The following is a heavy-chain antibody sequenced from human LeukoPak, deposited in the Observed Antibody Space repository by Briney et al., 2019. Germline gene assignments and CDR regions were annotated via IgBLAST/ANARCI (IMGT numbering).Heavy chain of an antibody. Sequence: SGTLSLTCTVSGGSISSSSYYWGWIRQPPGKGLEWIGSIYYSGSTYYNPSLKSRVTISVDTSKNQFSLKLSSVTAADTAVYYCARGGIGYQQLDYWGQGTLVTVSS. CDR2: IYYSGST. D-gene: IGHD6-13*01. J-gene: IGHJ4*02. CDR1: GGSISSSSYY. V-gene: IGHV4-39*07. CDR3: ARGGIGYQQLDY.